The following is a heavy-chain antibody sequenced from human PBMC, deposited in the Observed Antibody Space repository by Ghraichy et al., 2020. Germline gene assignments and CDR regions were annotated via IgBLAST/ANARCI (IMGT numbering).Heavy chain of an antibody. J-gene: IGHJ4*02. V-gene: IGHV4-59*01. CDR1: GGSISGFY. Sequence: SETLSLTCTVSGGSISGFYWSWIRQPPGKRLEWMGYRYYSGSTTHNPSLKSRVTISVDTSKNQFSLKLSSVTAADTAVYYCVRRMGEGVDYWGQGILVTVSS. CDR3: VRRMGEGVDY. D-gene: IGHD1-26*01. CDR2: RYYSGST.